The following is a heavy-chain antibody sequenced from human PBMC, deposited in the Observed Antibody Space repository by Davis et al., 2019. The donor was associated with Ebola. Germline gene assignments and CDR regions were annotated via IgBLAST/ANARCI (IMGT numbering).Heavy chain of an antibody. J-gene: IGHJ4*02. V-gene: IGHV3-7*01. CDR2: IRQDGSEK. D-gene: IGHD3-10*01. Sequence: GGSLRLSCAVSGFTFSSYWMTWVRLAPGKGLEWVANIRQDGSEKQYVGSVEGRFTISRDNAKNSLYLQMNSLRVEDTGVYYCARERYYYGSGSYYYYFDYWGQGTLVTVSS. CDR3: ARERYYYGSGSYYYYFDY. CDR1: GFTFSSYW.